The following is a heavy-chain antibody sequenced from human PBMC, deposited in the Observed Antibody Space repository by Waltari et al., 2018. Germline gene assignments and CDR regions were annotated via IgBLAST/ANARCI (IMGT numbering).Heavy chain of an antibody. CDR2: INPDGSQK. CDR1: GFTFKTYW. J-gene: IGHJ4*02. D-gene: IGHD3-10*01. CDR3: TTLARGESGDY. Sequence: EVQLVESGGGLVQPGGSLSLSCEASGFTFKTYWMKWIRQAPGKGLEWVANINPDGSQKFYVDSVKGRFTVSRDNAQNSLYLQMNNLRAEDTAVYYCTTLARGESGDYWGQGTLVTVSS. V-gene: IGHV3-7*01.